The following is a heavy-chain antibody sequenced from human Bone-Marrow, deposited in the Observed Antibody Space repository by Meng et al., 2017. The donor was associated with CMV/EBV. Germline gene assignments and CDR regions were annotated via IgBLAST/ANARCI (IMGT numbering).Heavy chain of an antibody. V-gene: IGHV3-21*01. Sequence: GESLKISCAASGFTFSSYSMNWVRQAPGKGLEWVSSISSSSSYIYYADSVKGRFTISRDNAKNSLYLQMNSLRAEDTAVYYCARAKPLITIFGVVIDAFDIWGQGTMVTFSS. CDR3: ARAKPLITIFGVVIDAFDI. D-gene: IGHD3-3*01. CDR1: GFTFSSYS. CDR2: ISSSSSYI. J-gene: IGHJ3*02.